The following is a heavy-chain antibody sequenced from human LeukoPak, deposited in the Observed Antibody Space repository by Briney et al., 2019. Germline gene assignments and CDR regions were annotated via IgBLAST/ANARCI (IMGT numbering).Heavy chain of an antibody. CDR1: GFTFSSYA. V-gene: IGHV3-23*01. Sequence: GGSLRLSCAASGFTFSSYAMSWVRQTPGKGLEWVSVIGGSGASTYYADSVKGRFTISRDNSKNTLNLQMNSLRAEDSAIYYCAKDQNCSGGTCYSVDWGQGTLVTVSS. CDR3: AKDQNCSGGTCYSVD. CDR2: IGGSGAST. J-gene: IGHJ4*02. D-gene: IGHD2-15*01.